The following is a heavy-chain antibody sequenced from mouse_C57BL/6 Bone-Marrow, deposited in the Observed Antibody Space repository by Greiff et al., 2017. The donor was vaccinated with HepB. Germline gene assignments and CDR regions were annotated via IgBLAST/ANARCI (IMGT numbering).Heavy chain of an antibody. J-gene: IGHJ2*01. V-gene: IGHV1-54*01. Sequence: QVQLQQSGAELVRPGTSVKVSCKASGYAFTNYLIEWVKQRPGQGLEWIGVINPGSGGTNYNEKFKGKATLTADKSSSTAYMQLSSLTSEDSAVYFCAGGVYYYGALYYFDYWGQGTTLTVSS. CDR1: GYAFTNYL. CDR2: INPGSGGT. CDR3: AGGVYYYGALYYFDY. D-gene: IGHD1-1*01.